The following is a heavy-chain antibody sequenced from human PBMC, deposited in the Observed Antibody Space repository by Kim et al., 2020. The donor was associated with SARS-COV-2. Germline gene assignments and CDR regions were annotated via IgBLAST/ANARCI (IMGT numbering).Heavy chain of an antibody. Sequence: TSYAEKFQGRVTMTRDTSTSTVYMELSSLGSEDTAVYYCARGLEGDGYEDWGQGTLVTVSS. V-gene: IGHV1-46*01. D-gene: IGHD5-12*01. J-gene: IGHJ4*02. CDR3: ARGLEGDGYED. CDR2: T.